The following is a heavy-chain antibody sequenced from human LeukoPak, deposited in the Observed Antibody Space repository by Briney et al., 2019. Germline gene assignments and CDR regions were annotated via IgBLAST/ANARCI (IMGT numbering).Heavy chain of an antibody. Sequence: SETLSPTCTVSGGSISSSSYYWGWIRQPPGKGLEWIGSIYYSGSTYYNPSLKSRVTISVDTSKNQFSLKLSSVTAADTAVYYCARGGYGQPVNNWFDPWGQGTLVTVSS. D-gene: IGHD3-22*01. J-gene: IGHJ5*02. CDR2: IYYSGST. CDR1: GGSISSSSYY. V-gene: IGHV4-39*01. CDR3: ARGGYGQPVNNWFDP.